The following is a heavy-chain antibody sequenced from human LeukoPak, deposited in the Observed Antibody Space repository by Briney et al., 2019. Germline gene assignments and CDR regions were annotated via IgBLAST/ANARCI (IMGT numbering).Heavy chain of an antibody. V-gene: IGHV3-7*05. CDR2: IKPEGSDK. Sequence: GGSLRLSCAASGFTFSSSWMTWVRQAPGKGLEWVANIKPEGSDKNYVDSVRGRFTISRDNAKSLLYLQMNSLRAEDTAVYYCTGSGFWGQGTLVTVSS. CDR3: TGSGF. CDR1: GFTFSSSW. J-gene: IGHJ4*02. D-gene: IGHD3-9*01.